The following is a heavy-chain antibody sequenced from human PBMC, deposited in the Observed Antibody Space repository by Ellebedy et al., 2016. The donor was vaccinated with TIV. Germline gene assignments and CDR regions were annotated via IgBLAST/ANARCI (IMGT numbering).Heavy chain of an antibody. CDR1: GFTFSSYS. CDR3: AKFGDSSGWSDFDY. D-gene: IGHD6-19*01. CDR2: ISSSLTTI. V-gene: IGHV3-48*01. Sequence: GESLKISXAASGFTFSSYSMNWVRQAPGKGLEWVSYISSSLTTIKYADSVKGRFTISRDNAKNSLYLQMNSLRAEDTAVYYCAKFGDSSGWSDFDYWGQGTLVTVSS. J-gene: IGHJ4*02.